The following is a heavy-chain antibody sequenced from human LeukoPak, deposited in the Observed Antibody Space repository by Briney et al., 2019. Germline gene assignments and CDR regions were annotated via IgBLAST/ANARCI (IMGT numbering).Heavy chain of an antibody. CDR1: GGSISSYY. J-gene: IGHJ6*03. Sequence: SETLSLTCTVSGGSISSYYWSWIRQPPGKGLEWIGYIYYSGRTNYNPSLKSRVTISVDTSKNQFSLKLSSVTAADTAVYYCARTVAGYSSSQLGYYYYYMDVWGKGTTVTISS. D-gene: IGHD6-13*01. CDR2: IYYSGRT. V-gene: IGHV4-59*01. CDR3: ARTVAGYSSSQLGYYYYYMDV.